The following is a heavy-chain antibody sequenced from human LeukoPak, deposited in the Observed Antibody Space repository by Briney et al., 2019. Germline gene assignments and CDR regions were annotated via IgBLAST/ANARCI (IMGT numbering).Heavy chain of an antibody. V-gene: IGHV4-30-4*01. Sequence: SETLSLTCTVSGGSISSGDYYWSWIRQPPGKGLEWIGYIYYSGSTYYNPSLKSRVTISVDTSKNQFSLKLSSVTAADTAVYYCARDSPYYYDSSGYSNAFDIWGQGTMVTVSS. CDR1: GGSISSGDYY. J-gene: IGHJ3*02. CDR3: ARDSPYYYDSSGYSNAFDI. CDR2: IYYSGST. D-gene: IGHD3-22*01.